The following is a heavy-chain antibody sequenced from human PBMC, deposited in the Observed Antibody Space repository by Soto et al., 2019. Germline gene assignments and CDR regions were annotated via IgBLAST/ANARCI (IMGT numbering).Heavy chain of an antibody. V-gene: IGHV6-1*01. D-gene: IGHD1-26*01. CDR3: ARGEQYSGRIFDY. J-gene: IGHJ4*01. CDR2: TYYRSKWYY. Sequence: SQTLSLTCAITGGSVSSDSAGWRWVRQSPSRGLEWLGRTYYRSKWYYEYAVSVRGRITINPDTSKNQYSLQLNSVTPEDTAVYFCARGEQYSGRIFDYRGQGSLVTVSS. CDR1: GGSVSSDSAG.